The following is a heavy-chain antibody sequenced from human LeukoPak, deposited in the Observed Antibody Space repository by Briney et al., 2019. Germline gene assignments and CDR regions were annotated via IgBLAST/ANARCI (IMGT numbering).Heavy chain of an antibody. Sequence: PGGSLRLSCAASGFTFSRYSMNWVRQAPGKGLEWVSSLSSGNTYIYYADSVKGRFTISRDNAKNSLYLQMNSLRAEDTAVYYCAAQKHYGQRVDYWGQGTLVTVSS. CDR1: GFTFSRYS. CDR3: AAQKHYGQRVDY. J-gene: IGHJ4*02. CDR2: LSSGNTYI. V-gene: IGHV3-21*01. D-gene: IGHD3-10*01.